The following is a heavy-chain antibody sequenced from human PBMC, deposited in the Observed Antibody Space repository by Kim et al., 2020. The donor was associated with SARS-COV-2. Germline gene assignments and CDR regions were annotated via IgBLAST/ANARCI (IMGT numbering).Heavy chain of an antibody. CDR3: AHCGSYYDSSGYEDFDL. CDR2: ISSSSSYT. J-gene: IGHJ2*01. Sequence: GGSLRLSCAASGFTFSDYYMSWIRQAPGKGLEWVSYISSSSSYTNYADSVKGRFTISRDNAKNSLYLQMNSLRAEDTAVYYCAHCGSYYDSSGYEDFDLWGRGTLVTVSS. CDR1: GFTFSDYY. D-gene: IGHD3-22*01. V-gene: IGHV3-11*03.